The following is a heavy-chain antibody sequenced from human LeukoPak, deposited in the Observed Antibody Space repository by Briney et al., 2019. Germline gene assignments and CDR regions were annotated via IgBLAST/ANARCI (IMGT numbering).Heavy chain of an antibody. D-gene: IGHD6-13*01. V-gene: IGHV3-9*01. CDR2: ISWNSGSI. J-gene: IGHJ3*02. CDR3: AKDIGRWSSSWYSAFDI. Sequence: PGGSLRLSCAASGFTFDDYAMHWVRQAPGKGLEWVSGISWNSGSIGYADSVKGRFTISRDNAKNSLYLQMNSLRAEDTALYYCAKDIGRWSSSWYSAFDIXXXGTMVTVSS. CDR1: GFTFDDYA.